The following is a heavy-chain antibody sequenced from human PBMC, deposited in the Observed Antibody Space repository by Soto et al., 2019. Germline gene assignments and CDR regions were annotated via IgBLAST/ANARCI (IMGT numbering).Heavy chain of an antibody. D-gene: IGHD6-6*01. CDR3: VRDSTSSDAFDI. CDR1: GGSISSYY. J-gene: IGHJ3*02. V-gene: IGHV4-59*01. Sequence: SETLSLTCTVSGGSISSYYWSWIRQPPGKGLEWIGYIYYSGSTNYNPSLKSRVTISVDTSKNQFSLKLSSATAADTAVYYCVRDSTSSDAFDIWGQGTMVTVSS. CDR2: IYYSGST.